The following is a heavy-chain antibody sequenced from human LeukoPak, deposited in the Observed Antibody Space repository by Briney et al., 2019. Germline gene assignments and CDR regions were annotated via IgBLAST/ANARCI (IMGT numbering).Heavy chain of an antibody. D-gene: IGHD3-22*01. Sequence: GGPLRLSCSASGFTFRNYVMHELRPAPPQGLAGVAGISHDGSNKYYADSVKGRFTISRDNSRNTLYLQMNSLRAEDTAVYHCVKDVDGSGYNPTGYFQHWGQGTLVTVSS. CDR1: GFTFRNYV. CDR2: ISHDGSNK. CDR3: VKDVDGSGYNPTGYFQH. J-gene: IGHJ1*01. V-gene: IGHV3-30*18.